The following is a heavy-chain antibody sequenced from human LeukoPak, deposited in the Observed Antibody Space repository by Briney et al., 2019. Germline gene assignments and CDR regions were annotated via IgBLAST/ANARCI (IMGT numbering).Heavy chain of an antibody. J-gene: IGHJ4*02. CDR1: GYTFTRYD. CDR3: ARVDGSADY. V-gene: IGHV1-8*03. CDR2: MNPKSGNT. Sequence: ASVKVSCKASGYTFTRYDINWVRQATGQGLEWMGWMNPKSGNTGHAQQFQGRVTITRDTSISTVYMELSSLRSEDTAVYLCARVDGSADYWGQGTLVTVSS. D-gene: IGHD3-22*01.